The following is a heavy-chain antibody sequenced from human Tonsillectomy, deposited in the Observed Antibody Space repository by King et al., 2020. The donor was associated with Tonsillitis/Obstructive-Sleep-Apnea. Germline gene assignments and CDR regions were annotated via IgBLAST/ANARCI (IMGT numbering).Heavy chain of an antibody. V-gene: IGHV4-39*01. Sequence: QLQESGPGLVKPSETLSLTCTVSGGSISSSSYYWGWIRQPPGKGLEWIGSIYYSGSTYYNPSLKSRVTISVDTSKNQFSLKLSSVTAADTAVYYCAGLSGGWELPTNFDYWGQGTLVTVSS. CDR3: AGLSGGWELPTNFDY. CDR1: GGSISSSSYY. CDR2: IYYSGST. D-gene: IGHD1-26*01. J-gene: IGHJ4*02.